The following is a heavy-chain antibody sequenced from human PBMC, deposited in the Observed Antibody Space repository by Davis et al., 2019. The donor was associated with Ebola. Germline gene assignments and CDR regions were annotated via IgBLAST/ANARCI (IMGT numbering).Heavy chain of an antibody. CDR3: ARNAYSNSWNAFDM. CDR1: GFTFSSYS. V-gene: IGHV3-21*01. CDR2: ISSSSSYI. D-gene: IGHD6-13*01. Sequence: GESLKISCAASGFTFSSYSMNWVRQAPGKGLEWVSSISSSSSYIYYADSVKGRFTISRDNAKNSLYLQMNSLRAEDTAVYYCARNAYSNSWNAFDMWGQGTMVIVSS. J-gene: IGHJ3*02.